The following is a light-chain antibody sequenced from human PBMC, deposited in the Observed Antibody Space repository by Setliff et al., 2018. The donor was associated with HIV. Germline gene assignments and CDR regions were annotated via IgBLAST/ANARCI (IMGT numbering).Light chain of an antibody. J-gene: IGLJ2*01. Sequence: QSVLAQPPSASGTPGQRVTIFCSGSVSNIGTNTVNWYQQLPGTAPKLLIYSDDQRPSGVPDRFSGSKSGTSASLAISGLQSEDEADYYCAAWDDSLKRVFGGGTQLTVL. V-gene: IGLV1-44*01. CDR1: VSNIGTNT. CDR2: SDD. CDR3: AAWDDSLKRV.